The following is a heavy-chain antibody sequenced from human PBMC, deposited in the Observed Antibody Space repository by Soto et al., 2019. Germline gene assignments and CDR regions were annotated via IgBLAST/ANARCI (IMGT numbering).Heavy chain of an antibody. D-gene: IGHD2-21*02. CDR2: IYWDDDK. CDR3: THSRCGGDCLQSYSSHYYYGMDV. J-gene: IGHJ6*02. CDR1: GFSLSTGGVG. Sequence: QITLMESGPTLVKPTQTLTLTCTFSGFSLSTGGVGVGWIRQPPGKALEWLALIYWDDDKRYSPSLRSRLTITKDTSKNQVVLTMTNMDPVDTATYYCTHSRCGGDCLQSYSSHYYYGMDVWGQGTPVTVSS. V-gene: IGHV2-5*02.